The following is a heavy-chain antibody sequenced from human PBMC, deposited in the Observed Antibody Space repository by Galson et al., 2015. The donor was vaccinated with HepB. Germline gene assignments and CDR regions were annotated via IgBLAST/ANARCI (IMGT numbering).Heavy chain of an antibody. CDR2: LSGGGRTP. J-gene: IGHJ4*02. CDR1: GFAFNNYA. V-gene: IGHV3-23*01. CDR3: AKCLKYSGDFCHFDS. D-gene: IGHD1-26*01. Sequence: SLRLSCAASGFAFNNYAMSWVRQAPLKGLEWVSSLSGGGRTPFYADSVQGRFTISRDNSNNTLYLQMNRLRVEDTAVYYCAKCLKYSGDFCHFDSWGQGILVTVSS.